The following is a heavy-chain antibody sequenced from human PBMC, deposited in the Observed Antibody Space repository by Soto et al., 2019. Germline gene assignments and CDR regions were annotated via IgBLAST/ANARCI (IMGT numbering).Heavy chain of an antibody. Sequence: QVQLVQSGAEVKKPGASVKVSCKASGYTFTSYAMHWVRQAPGQRLEWMGWLNAGNGNTKYSQKFQGRVTITRDTSASTAYMELSSLRSEDTAVYDCARASNYVYWGQGTLVTVSS. J-gene: IGHJ4*02. D-gene: IGHD4-4*01. CDR1: GYTFTSYA. CDR2: LNAGNGNT. V-gene: IGHV1-3*01. CDR3: ARASNYVY.